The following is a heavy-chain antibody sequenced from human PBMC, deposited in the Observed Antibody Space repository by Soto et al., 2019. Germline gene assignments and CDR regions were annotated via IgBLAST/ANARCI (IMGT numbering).Heavy chain of an antibody. D-gene: IGHD5-12*01. Sequence: ASVKVSCKASGYTFTGYYMHWVRQAPEQGLEWMGWINPNSGGTNYAQKFQGRVTMTRDTPISTAYMELSRLRSDDTAVYYCARVDIVATIIDYWGQGTLVTVSS. CDR2: INPNSGGT. V-gene: IGHV1-2*02. CDR3: ARVDIVATIIDY. J-gene: IGHJ4*02. CDR1: GYTFTGYY.